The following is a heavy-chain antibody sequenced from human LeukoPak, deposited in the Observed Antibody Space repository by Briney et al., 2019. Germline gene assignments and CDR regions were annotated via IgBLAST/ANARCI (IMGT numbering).Heavy chain of an antibody. CDR3: AKDDRYYYDSSGYYQT. J-gene: IGHJ5*02. CDR2: ISGGGGST. Sequence: GGSLRLSCAASGFTFSSYAMHWVRQAPGKGLEWVSVISGGGGSTYYADSVKGRFTISRDNSKNTLYLQLNSLRAEDTAVYYCAKDDRYYYDSSGYYQTWGQGTLVTVSS. V-gene: IGHV3-23*01. D-gene: IGHD3-22*01. CDR1: GFTFSSYA.